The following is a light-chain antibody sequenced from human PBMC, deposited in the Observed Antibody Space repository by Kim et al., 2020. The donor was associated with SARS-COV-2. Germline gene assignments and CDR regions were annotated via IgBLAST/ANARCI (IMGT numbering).Light chain of an antibody. CDR2: GAS. V-gene: IGKV3-20*01. CDR3: QQYGSSPPYT. J-gene: IGKJ2*01. Sequence: EIVLTQSPGTLSLSPGDRVTLSCRASQTITTNYLAWYQQRPGQAPRLLIFGASSRATGIPERFSGSGSGSDFTLTISRLEPEDFGVYYCQQYGSSPPYTFGQGTKLEI. CDR1: QTITTNY.